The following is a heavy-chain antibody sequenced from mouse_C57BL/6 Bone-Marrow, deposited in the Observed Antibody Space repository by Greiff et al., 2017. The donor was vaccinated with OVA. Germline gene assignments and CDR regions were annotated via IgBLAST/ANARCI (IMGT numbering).Heavy chain of an antibody. D-gene: IGHD4-1*01. J-gene: IGHJ3*01. CDR1: GYTFTSYW. Sequence: QVQLQQPGAELVKPGASVKLSCKASGYTFTSYWMQWVKQRPGQGLEWIGEIDPSDSYTNYNQKFKGKATLTVDTSSSTAYMQLSSLTSEDSAVYFCARTGTSDFAYWGQGTLVTVSA. V-gene: IGHV1-50*01. CDR2: IDPSDSYT. CDR3: ARTGTSDFAY.